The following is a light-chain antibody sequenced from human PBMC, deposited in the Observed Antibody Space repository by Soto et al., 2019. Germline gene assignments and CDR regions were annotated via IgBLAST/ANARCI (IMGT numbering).Light chain of an antibody. V-gene: IGKV1-16*02. CDR3: HQYHSYPVT. J-gene: IGKJ4*01. CDR2: AAS. Sequence: DIEMTQSPSSLSASVGDTVTITCRASQGINAFLAWFQQKPGKAPKPLISAASSLQSGVPSKLRGSVSDRYFTLTISSLQPEDSATYYCHQYHSYPVTFGGGTKVEIK. CDR1: QGINAF.